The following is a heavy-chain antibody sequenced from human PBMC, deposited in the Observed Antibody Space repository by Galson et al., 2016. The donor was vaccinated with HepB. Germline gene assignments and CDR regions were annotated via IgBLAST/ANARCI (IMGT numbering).Heavy chain of an antibody. D-gene: IGHD1-26*01. Sequence: SLRLSCAASGFTFGSYWMNWVRQAPGKGLEWVANIKEDGSQEYYVDSVRGRFTISRENAKNSLYLKMNSLRAEETAVYYCVRDGVEVGVQYDYWGQGTLVTVSS. CDR3: VRDGVEVGVQYDY. V-gene: IGHV3-7*04. J-gene: IGHJ4*02. CDR2: IKEDGSQE. CDR1: GFTFGSYW.